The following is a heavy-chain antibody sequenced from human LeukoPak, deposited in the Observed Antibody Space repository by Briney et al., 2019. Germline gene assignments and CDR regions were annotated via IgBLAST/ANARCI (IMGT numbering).Heavy chain of an antibody. V-gene: IGHV1-2*06. Sequence: ASVKVSCKASGYTFTGYYMRWGRQAPGQGLEWMGRINPNSGGTNYALKFQGRVTMTTDTSISTAYMELSRLRSDDTAVYYCARGKWLVDYWGQGTLVTVSS. CDR3: ARGKWLVDY. D-gene: IGHD6-19*01. CDR2: INPNSGGT. J-gene: IGHJ4*02. CDR1: GYTFTGYY.